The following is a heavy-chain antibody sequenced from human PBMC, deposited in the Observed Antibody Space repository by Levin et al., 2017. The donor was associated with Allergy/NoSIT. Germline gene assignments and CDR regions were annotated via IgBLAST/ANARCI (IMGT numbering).Heavy chain of an antibody. D-gene: IGHD6-19*01. CDR3: ARAHSSGLSRH. CDR1: GFTFSSYS. V-gene: IGHV3-21*01. CDR2: ISSSSSYI. Sequence: GSLRLSCAASGFTFSSYSMNWVRQAPGKGLEWVSSISSSSSYIYYADSVKGRFTISRDNAKNSLYLQMNSLRAEDTAVYYCARAHSSGLSRHWGQGTLVTVSS. J-gene: IGHJ4*02.